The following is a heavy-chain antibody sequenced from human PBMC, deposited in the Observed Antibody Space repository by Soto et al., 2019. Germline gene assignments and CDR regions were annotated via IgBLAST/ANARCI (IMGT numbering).Heavy chain of an antibody. Sequence: SETLSLTCTVSGGSISSYYWSWIRQPPGKGLEWIGYIYYSGSTNYNPSLKSRVTISVDTSKNQFSLKLSSVTAADTAVYYCARVPKPYYRSGSYERGYYFDYWGQGTLVTVSS. V-gene: IGHV4-59*01. D-gene: IGHD6-19*01. CDR2: IYYSGST. CDR1: GGSISSYY. CDR3: ARVPKPYYRSGSYERGYYFDY. J-gene: IGHJ4*02.